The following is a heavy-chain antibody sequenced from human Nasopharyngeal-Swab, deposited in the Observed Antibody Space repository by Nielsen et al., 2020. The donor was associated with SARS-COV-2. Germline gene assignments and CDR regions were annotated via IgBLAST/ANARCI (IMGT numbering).Heavy chain of an antibody. CDR1: GGTFSSYA. D-gene: IGHD5-18*01. Sequence: SVKVSCKASGGTFSSYAISWVRQAPGQGLEWMGGIIPIFGTANYAQKFQGRVTITADESTSTAYMELSSLRSEDTAVYYCARGPVDTAMVGAFDIWGQGTMVTVSS. V-gene: IGHV1-69*13. J-gene: IGHJ3*02. CDR3: ARGPVDTAMVGAFDI. CDR2: IIPIFGTA.